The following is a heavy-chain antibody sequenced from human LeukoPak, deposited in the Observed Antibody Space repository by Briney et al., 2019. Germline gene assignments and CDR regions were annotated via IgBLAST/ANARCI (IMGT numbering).Heavy chain of an antibody. Sequence: SETLSLTCTVSGGSISSHYWSWIRQPPGKGLEWIGYIYYSGSTNYNPSLKGRVTISVDTSKNQFSLKLSSVTAADTAVYYCARDLRGWGYAFDIWGQGTMVTVSS. V-gene: IGHV4-59*11. J-gene: IGHJ3*02. CDR2: IYYSGST. CDR3: ARDLRGWGYAFDI. CDR1: GGSISSHY. D-gene: IGHD2-15*01.